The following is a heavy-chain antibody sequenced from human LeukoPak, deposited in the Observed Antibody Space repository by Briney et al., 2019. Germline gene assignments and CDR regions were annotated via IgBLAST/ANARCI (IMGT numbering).Heavy chain of an antibody. J-gene: IGHJ4*02. CDR1: GGSFSTNY. CDR3: ARKGGGGSYFDY. V-gene: IGHV4-34*01. Sequence: SETLSLTCAVYGGSFSTNYWSWIRQPPGKGLEWIGEISHSGSTNYNASLKSRLTVSVDTSKNQFSLKLSSMTAADTAVYYCARKGGGGSYFDYWGQGTLVTVSS. D-gene: IGHD3-16*01. CDR2: ISHSGST.